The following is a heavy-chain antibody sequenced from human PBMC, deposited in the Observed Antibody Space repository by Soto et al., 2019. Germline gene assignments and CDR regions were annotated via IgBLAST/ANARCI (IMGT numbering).Heavy chain of an antibody. V-gene: IGHV4-30-4*01. D-gene: IGHD1-1*01. J-gene: IGHJ4*02. CDR1: GGSISSGDYY. Sequence: SETLSLTCTVSGGSISSGDYYWSWIRQPPGKGLEWIGYIYYSGSTYYNPSLKSRVTISVDTSKNQFSLKLSSVTAADTAVYYCAWNLAFRVDFDYWGQGTLVPVSS. CDR3: AWNLAFRVDFDY. CDR2: IYYSGST.